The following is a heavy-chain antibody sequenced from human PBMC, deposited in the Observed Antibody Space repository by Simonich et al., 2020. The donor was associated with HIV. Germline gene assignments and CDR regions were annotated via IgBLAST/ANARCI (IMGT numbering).Heavy chain of an antibody. CDR3: ARLRGDRYDY. CDR2: INQSWST. J-gene: IGHJ4*02. Sequence: QVQLQQWGAGLLKPSETLSLTCAVYGGSFSGYYWTWIRRPPGKGLEWIGEINQSWSTNYNPSLKSRVTMSVDTSKNQFSLKLNSVTAADTAIYYCARLRGDRYDYWGQGTLVTVSS. CDR1: GGSFSGYY. V-gene: IGHV4-34*01. D-gene: IGHD2-21*02.